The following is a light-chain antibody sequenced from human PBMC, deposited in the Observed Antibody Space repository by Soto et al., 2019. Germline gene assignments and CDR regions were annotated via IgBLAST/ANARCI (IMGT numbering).Light chain of an antibody. CDR2: GAS. Sequence: EGIMTQWPATLFLAVADSSNLSCRASQGVGSNLAWYQQKPGQAPRLLVYGASTRATCVPARFSGSGSGREFTLTISSLGSEDFAVYYCQQYHKWPLTLGQGTKVDIK. CDR1: QGVGSN. V-gene: IGKV3-15*01. J-gene: IGKJ1*01. CDR3: QQYHKWPLT.